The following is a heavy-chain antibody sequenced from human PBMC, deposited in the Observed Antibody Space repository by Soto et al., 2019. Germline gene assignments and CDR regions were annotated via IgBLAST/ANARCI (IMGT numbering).Heavy chain of an antibody. CDR2: IIPIFGTA. CDR1: AGTFSSYA. Sequence: XSVKDSCKASAGTFSSYAISWVRQAPGQGLEWMGGIIPIFGTANYAQKFQGRATITADESTSTAYMELSSLRSEDTAVYYCAREFSSSGYHDAFDIWGQGTMVTVSS. J-gene: IGHJ3*02. V-gene: IGHV1-69*01. CDR3: AREFSSSGYHDAFDI. D-gene: IGHD3-22*01.